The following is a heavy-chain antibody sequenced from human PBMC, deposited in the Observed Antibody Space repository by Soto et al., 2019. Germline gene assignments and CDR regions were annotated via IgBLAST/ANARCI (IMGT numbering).Heavy chain of an antibody. V-gene: IGHV1-8*01. D-gene: IGHD3-10*01. CDR3: ASGLWFGELSQLPPYYYYYMDV. J-gene: IGHJ6*03. Sequence: ASVKVSCKASGYTFTSYDINWVRQATGQGLEWMGWMNPNSGNTGYAQKFQGRVTMTRNTSISTAYMELSSLRSEDTAVYYCASGLWFGELSQLPPYYYYYMDVWGKGTTVTVSS. CDR2: MNPNSGNT. CDR1: GYTFTSYD.